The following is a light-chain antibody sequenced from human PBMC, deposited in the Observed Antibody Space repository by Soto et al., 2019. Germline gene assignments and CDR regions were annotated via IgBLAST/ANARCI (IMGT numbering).Light chain of an antibody. Sequence: IQLTQSPSSLSASVGDRVTITCRASQGISSFLAWYQQKPGKAPELLTYAASTLQSGVPSRFSGSASGTDFILTISSLQPEDFATYYCQQVDSYPLFGGGTKVEIK. J-gene: IGKJ4*01. CDR3: QQVDSYPL. CDR1: QGISSF. CDR2: AAS. V-gene: IGKV1-9*01.